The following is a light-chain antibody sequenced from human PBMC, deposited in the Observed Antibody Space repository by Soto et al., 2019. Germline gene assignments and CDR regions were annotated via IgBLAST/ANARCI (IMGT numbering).Light chain of an antibody. J-gene: IGLJ2*01. V-gene: IGLV1-40*01. CDR2: ANT. CDR3: HSYDSSLRGSV. Sequence: QSVLTQPPSVSGAPGQRVTISCAGTSSNIGAGYDVHWYQQLPGTAPRLLIYANTNRPSGVPDRFSGSKSDTSASLAITGLQGEDEADYYCHSYDSSLRGSVFGGGTKLTVL. CDR1: SSNIGAGYD.